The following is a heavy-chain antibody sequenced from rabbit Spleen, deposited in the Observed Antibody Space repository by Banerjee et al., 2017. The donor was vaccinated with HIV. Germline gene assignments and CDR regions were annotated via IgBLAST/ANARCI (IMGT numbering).Heavy chain of an antibody. CDR2: INAITGKA. D-gene: IGHD2-1*01. V-gene: IGHV1S40*01. J-gene: IGHJ3*01. CDR1: GFSFSHKTG. CDR3: ARRSTTSSATTDYGL. Sequence: QSLEEDVGDLVNPGASRTLTCKTSGFSFSHKTGRGCVRQSPGKGLECISCINAITGKAVYANWAKGRFTISSDTAQNAVFLQMPSLTASDTATYFCARRSTTSSATTDYGLWGQGTLVTVS.